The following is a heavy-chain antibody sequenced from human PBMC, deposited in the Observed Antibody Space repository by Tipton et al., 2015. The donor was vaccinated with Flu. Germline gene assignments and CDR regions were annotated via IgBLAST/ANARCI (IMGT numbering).Heavy chain of an antibody. V-gene: IGHV4-4*07. CDR3: VRDHSAYYYYYGMDV. CDR2: IEANGNT. D-gene: IGHD1-26*01. J-gene: IGHJ6*02. Sequence: TLSLTCSVSGGSMSSDYWSWFRQPAGKGVEWIGRIEANGNTHYNPSLESRVTMSIDTSKNQFSLNLRAVTAADTAVYYCVRDHSAYYYYYGMDVWGQGP. CDR1: GGSMSSDY.